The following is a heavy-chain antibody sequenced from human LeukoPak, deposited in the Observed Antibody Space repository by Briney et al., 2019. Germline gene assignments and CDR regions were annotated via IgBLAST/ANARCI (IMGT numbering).Heavy chain of an antibody. CDR1: GYTFTSYG. D-gene: IGHD3-3*01. CDR3: ARVGSYDFWSSYQYYFDY. J-gene: IGHJ4*02. CDR2: ISAYNGNT. V-gene: IGHV1-18*01. Sequence: ASVKVSCKASGYTFTSYGISWVRQAPGQGLEWMGWISAYNGNTNYAQKLQGRVTMTTDTSTSTAYMELRSLRSDDTAVYYCARVGSYDFWSSYQYYFDYWGQGTLVTVSS.